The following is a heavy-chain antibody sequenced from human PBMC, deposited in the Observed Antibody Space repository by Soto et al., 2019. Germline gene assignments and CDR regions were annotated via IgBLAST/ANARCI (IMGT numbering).Heavy chain of an antibody. V-gene: IGHV1-24*01. Sequence: GAPVKGSSKVSGYTLNGLSRHWGRQAPGKGLEWMGGFDPEDGETIYAQKFQGRVTMTEDTSTDTAYMELSSLRSEDTAVYYCATNGGNYPYYYYGMDVWGQGTTVTVSS. CDR2: FDPEDGET. D-gene: IGHD4-4*01. CDR3: ATNGGNYPYYYYGMDV. CDR1: GYTLNGLS. J-gene: IGHJ6*02.